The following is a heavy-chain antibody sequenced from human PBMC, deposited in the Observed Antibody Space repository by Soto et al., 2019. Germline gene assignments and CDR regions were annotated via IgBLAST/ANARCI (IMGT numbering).Heavy chain of an antibody. Sequence: GESLKISCQGSGYRFNANWIGWVRRLPGKGLEWMGMIDPGDSYTNYSPSLQGHVTISADKSISTAYLQWSSLKASDTAMYYCARQGSSRGVYYYGMDVWGQGTTVTVSS. CDR3: ARQGSSRGVYYYGMDV. J-gene: IGHJ6*02. CDR2: IDPGDSYT. V-gene: IGHV5-10-1*01. D-gene: IGHD6-6*01. CDR1: GYRFNANW.